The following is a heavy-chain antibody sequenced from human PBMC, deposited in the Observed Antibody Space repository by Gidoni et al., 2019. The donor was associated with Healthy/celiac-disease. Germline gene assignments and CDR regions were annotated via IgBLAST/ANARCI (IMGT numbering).Heavy chain of an antibody. Sequence: EVQLLESGGGLVQPGGSLRLSCAASGFTFSSYAMSWVRQAPGKGLEWVSAISGSGGSTYYADSVKGRFTISRDNSKNTLYLQMNSLRAEDTAVYYCARTPYSNYLFDYWGQGTLVTVSS. V-gene: IGHV3-23*01. J-gene: IGHJ4*02. CDR1: GFTFSSYA. D-gene: IGHD4-4*01. CDR3: ARTPYSNYLFDY. CDR2: ISGSGGST.